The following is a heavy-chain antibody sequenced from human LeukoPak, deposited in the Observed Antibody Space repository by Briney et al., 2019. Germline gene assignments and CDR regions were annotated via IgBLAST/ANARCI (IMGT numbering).Heavy chain of an antibody. Sequence: PSETLSLTCTVSGSSISNYYWSWIRQPAGKGLEWIGRIHSSGSTNYNPSLKSRVTLSVDTSKNQFSLKLSSVTAADTAVYYCVRGLYYDSRGWFDRWGQGTQVAVSS. J-gene: IGHJ5*02. CDR3: VRGLYYDSRGWFDR. CDR1: GSSISNYY. D-gene: IGHD3-22*01. CDR2: IHSSGST. V-gene: IGHV4-4*07.